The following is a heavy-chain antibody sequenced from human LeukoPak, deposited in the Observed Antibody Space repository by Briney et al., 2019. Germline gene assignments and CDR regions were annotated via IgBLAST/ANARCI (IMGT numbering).Heavy chain of an antibody. CDR1: GFTFSPYP. CDR3: ARDLGRDKYFDS. D-gene: IGHD5-24*01. J-gene: IGHJ4*02. CDR2: ISGPSDTI. V-gene: IGHV3-48*04. Sequence: GGSLRLSCAASGFTFSPYPMNWVRQAPGKGLEWVSYISGPSDTIHYADSVKGRFTISRDNAKNSLYLQMNSLGAEDTAAYYCARDLGRDKYFDSWGQGTLVTVSS.